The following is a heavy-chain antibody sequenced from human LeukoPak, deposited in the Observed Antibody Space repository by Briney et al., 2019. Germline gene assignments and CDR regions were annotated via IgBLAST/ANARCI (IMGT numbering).Heavy chain of an antibody. D-gene: IGHD2-2*01. J-gene: IGHJ4*02. CDR3: ARLLPAADYYFDY. V-gene: IGHV4-39*01. CDR2: IYYSGST. CDR1: GGSLSSGSYY. Sequence: PSQTLSLTCTVSGGSLSSGSYYWGWIRQPPGKGLEWIGSIYYSGSTYYNPSLKSRVTISVDTSKNQFSLKLSSVTAADTAVYYCARLLPAADYYFDYWGQGTLVTVSS.